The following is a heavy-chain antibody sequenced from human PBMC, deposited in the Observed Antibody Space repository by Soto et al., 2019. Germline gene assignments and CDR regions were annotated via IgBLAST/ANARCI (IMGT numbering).Heavy chain of an antibody. D-gene: IGHD2-15*01. CDR1: GYTFTSYG. V-gene: IGHV1-18*01. J-gene: IGHJ5*02. CDR2: ISGYNGNT. Sequence: QVQLVQSGAEVKKPGASVRVSCKASGYTFTSYGISWVRQAPGQGLEWMGWISGYNGNTNYAQKLQGRVTMTKDTATSTANMELRSLRSDDTAVYYCARGYCSGGSCCTGWCDPWGQGTLVTVSS. CDR3: ARGYCSGGSCCTGWCDP.